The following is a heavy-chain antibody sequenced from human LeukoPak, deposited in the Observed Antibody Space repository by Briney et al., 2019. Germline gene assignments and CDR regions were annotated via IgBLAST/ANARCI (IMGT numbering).Heavy chain of an antibody. Sequence: PGRSLRLSCAASGFTFDDYAMHWVRQAPGKGLEWVSGISWNSGSIGYADSVKGRFTISRDNAKNSLYLQMNSLRAEDTALYYCAKDIAFWTTAGGAFDIWGQGTMVTVSS. D-gene: IGHD4-17*01. J-gene: IGHJ3*02. CDR3: AKDIAFWTTAGGAFDI. CDR1: GFTFDDYA. CDR2: ISWNSGSI. V-gene: IGHV3-9*01.